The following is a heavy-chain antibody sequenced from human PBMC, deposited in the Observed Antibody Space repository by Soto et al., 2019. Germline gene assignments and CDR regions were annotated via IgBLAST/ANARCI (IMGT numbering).Heavy chain of an antibody. J-gene: IGHJ4*02. V-gene: IGHV4-59*08. D-gene: IGHD6-19*01. CDR1: GGSISSYY. CDR3: ARRWGDSSGWFFDY. CDR2: IYYSGST. Sequence: SETLSLTCTVSGGSISSYYWSWIRQPPGKGLELIGYIYYSGSTNYNPSLKSRVTISVDTSKNQFSLKLSSVTAADTAVYYCARRWGDSSGWFFDYWGQGTLVTVSS.